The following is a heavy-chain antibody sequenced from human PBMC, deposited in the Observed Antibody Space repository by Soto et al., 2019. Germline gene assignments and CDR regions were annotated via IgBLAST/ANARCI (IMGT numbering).Heavy chain of an antibody. D-gene: IGHD5-12*01. CDR1: GFTFSPYA. CDR2: ISADQNRK. J-gene: IGHJ5*02. Sequence: LRLSCAASGFTFSPYAMHWVRQAPGKGLEWVAVISADQNRKYYADSVKGRFTISRDNAKKSLYLQMNSLRAEDTAVYYCLSGNSPSSTWGQGTLVTVSS. V-gene: IGHV3-30-3*01. CDR3: LSGNSPSST.